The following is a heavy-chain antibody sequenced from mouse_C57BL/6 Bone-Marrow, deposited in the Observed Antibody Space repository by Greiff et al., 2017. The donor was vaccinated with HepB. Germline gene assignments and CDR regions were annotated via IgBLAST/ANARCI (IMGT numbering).Heavy chain of an antibody. CDR2: IYPGDGDT. CDR1: GYAFSSSW. V-gene: IGHV1-82*01. D-gene: IGHD2-3*01. J-gene: IGHJ2*01. Sequence: QVQLQQSGPELVKPGASVKISCKASGYAFSSSWMNWVKQRPGKGLEWIGRIYPGDGDTNYNGKFKGKATLTADKSSSTAYMQLSSLTSEDSAVYFCARSWLLRGYWGQGTTLTVSS. CDR3: ARSWLLRGY.